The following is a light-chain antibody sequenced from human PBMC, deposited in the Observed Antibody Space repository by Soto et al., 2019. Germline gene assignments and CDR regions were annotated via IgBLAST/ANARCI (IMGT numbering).Light chain of an antibody. Sequence: QSVLTQPPSLSGAPGQRVTISCTGSSSNIGAGYDVHWYQQLPGTAPKLLIYHNANRPSGVPDRFSGSKSGTSASLAITGLQAEDEADYYCQSYDSRLSGWVFGGGTQLTV. CDR2: HNA. CDR3: QSYDSRLSGWV. J-gene: IGLJ3*02. V-gene: IGLV1-40*01. CDR1: SSNIGAGYD.